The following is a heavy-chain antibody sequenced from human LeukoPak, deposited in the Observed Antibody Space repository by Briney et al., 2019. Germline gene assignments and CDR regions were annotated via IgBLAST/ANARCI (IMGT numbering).Heavy chain of an antibody. J-gene: IGHJ4*02. Sequence: GGSLRLSCAASGITVSSNYMSWVRQAPGKGLEWVSVIYSGGTTYYADSVKGRFTISRDNSKNTLCLQMNSLRAEDTAVYYCARDLYFETSGYYYSDYWGQGTLVTVSS. CDR2: IYSGGTT. D-gene: IGHD3-22*01. CDR1: GITVSSNY. V-gene: IGHV3-53*01. CDR3: ARDLYFETSGYYYSDY.